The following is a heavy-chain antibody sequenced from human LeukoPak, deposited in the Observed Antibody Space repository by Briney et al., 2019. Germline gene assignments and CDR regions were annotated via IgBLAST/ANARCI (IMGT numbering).Heavy chain of an antibody. Sequence: GASVRVSCKASGYTFTSYGMSWVRQAPGQGLEWMGWISAYNGNTNYAQKLQGRVTMTTDTSTSTAYMELRSLRSDDTAVYYFARDFATMVRGVYNFDYWGQGTLVTVSS. CDR1: GYTFTSYG. J-gene: IGHJ4*02. CDR3: ARDFATMVRGVYNFDY. CDR2: ISAYNGNT. V-gene: IGHV1-18*04. D-gene: IGHD3-10*01.